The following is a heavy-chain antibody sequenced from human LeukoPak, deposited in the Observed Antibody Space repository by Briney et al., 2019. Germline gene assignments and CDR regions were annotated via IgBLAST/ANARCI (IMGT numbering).Heavy chain of an antibody. CDR2: IKQDGSEK. Sequence: PGGSLRLSCAASGFTFSNYWMSWVRQAPGKGLEGVANIKQDGSEKYYVDSVKGRFTISRDNAKNSLYLQMNRLRAEDTAVYYCARDDYGGTKYWGQGTLVTVSS. CDR1: GFTFSNYW. V-gene: IGHV3-7*01. CDR3: ARDDYGGTKY. J-gene: IGHJ4*02. D-gene: IGHD4/OR15-4a*01.